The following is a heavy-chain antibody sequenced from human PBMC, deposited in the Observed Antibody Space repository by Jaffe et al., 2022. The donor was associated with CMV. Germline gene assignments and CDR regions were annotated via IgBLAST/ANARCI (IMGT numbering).Heavy chain of an antibody. D-gene: IGHD6-6*01. V-gene: IGHV4-59*01. CDR1: GGSISGYH. Sequence: QVRLQGSGPGLVKPSETLSLTCIVSGGSISGYHWSWIRQPPGKGLEWIGSINYSGSTKYNPSLRSRVTISVDTSKNQFSLKLISVTTADTAVYFCARVNDYITSSGQGGYFDLWGRGTLVIVSS. CDR2: INYSGST. J-gene: IGHJ2*01. CDR3: ARVNDYITSSGQGGYFDL.